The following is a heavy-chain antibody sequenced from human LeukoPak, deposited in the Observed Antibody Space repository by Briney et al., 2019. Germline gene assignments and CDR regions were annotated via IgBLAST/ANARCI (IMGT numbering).Heavy chain of an antibody. CDR2: INTDGNST. V-gene: IGHV3-74*01. CDR1: GFTFSTYW. J-gene: IGHJ4*02. D-gene: IGHD6-13*01. CDR3: ARELASGD. Sequence: PGGSLRLSCAASGFTFSTYWMHWVRQAPGKGLVWVSQINTDGNSTTYADSVKGRFTVPRDNAKNTLYLQMNSLRAEDTAVYYCARELASGDWGQGTLVTVSS.